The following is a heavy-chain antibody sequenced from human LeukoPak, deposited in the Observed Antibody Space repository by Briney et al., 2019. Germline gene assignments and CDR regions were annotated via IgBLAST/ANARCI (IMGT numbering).Heavy chain of an antibody. V-gene: IGHV1-18*04. D-gene: IGHD3-22*01. CDR1: GYTFTSYY. CDR2: ISTYNGNT. Sequence: GASVKVSCKASGYTFTSYYMHWVRQAPGQGLEWMGWISTYNGNTNYAQKLQGRVTMTTDTSTSTAYMELRSLRSDDTAVYYCARAGSGYYGSWFDPWGQGTLVTVSS. J-gene: IGHJ5*02. CDR3: ARAGSGYYGSWFDP.